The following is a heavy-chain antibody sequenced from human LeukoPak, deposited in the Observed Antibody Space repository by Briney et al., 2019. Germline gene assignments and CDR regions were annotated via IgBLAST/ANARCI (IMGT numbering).Heavy chain of an antibody. V-gene: IGHV4-59*01. CDR1: GDSMRSNY. D-gene: IGHD1-1*01. CDR2: VSYSGKT. Sequence: SETLSLTCTVSGDSMRSNYWSWIRQPPGKELEWIGHVSYSGKTSYNPSLKSRVSISLETSKVQFSMTMTSVTAADTAVYYCAREDDPDAFDIWGQGTVVTVSS. CDR3: AREDDPDAFDI. J-gene: IGHJ3*02.